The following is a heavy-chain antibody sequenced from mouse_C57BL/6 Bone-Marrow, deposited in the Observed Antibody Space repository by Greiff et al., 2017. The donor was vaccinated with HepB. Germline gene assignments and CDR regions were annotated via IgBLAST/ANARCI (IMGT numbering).Heavy chain of an antibody. D-gene: IGHD1-1*01. CDR2: ISYSGST. Sequence: EVKLQESGPGMVKPSQSLSLTCTVTGYSITSGYEWHWIRHFPGNKLEWMGYISYSGSTNYNPSLKSRISITHDTSKNHFFLKLNSVTTEDTATYYCARDDYYGSQFAYWGQGTLVTVSA. CDR3: ARDDYYGSQFAY. V-gene: IGHV3-1*01. J-gene: IGHJ3*01. CDR1: GYSITSGYE.